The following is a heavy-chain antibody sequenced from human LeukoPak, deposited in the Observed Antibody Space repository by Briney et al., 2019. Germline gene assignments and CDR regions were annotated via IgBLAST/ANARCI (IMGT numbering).Heavy chain of an antibody. CDR1: GFTFSSYS. Sequence: GGSLRLSCAASGFTFSSYSMNWVRQAPGKGLEWVSSISSSSSYIYYADSVKGRFTISRDNAKNSLYLQMNSLRAEDAAVCYCARDKRDYGDYRAFDIWGQGTMVTVSS. CDR2: ISSSSSYI. D-gene: IGHD4-17*01. J-gene: IGHJ3*02. V-gene: IGHV3-21*01. CDR3: ARDKRDYGDYRAFDI.